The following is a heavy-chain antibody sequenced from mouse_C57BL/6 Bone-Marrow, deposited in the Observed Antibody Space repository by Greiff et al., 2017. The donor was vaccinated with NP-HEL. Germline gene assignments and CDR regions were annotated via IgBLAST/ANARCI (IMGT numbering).Heavy chain of an antibody. CDR3: ARTAPAFLVWYFDV. V-gene: IGHV15-2*01. CDR2: ILPSIGRT. J-gene: IGHJ1*03. D-gene: IGHD1-2*01. CDR1: DSEVFPIAY. Sequence: QVQLQQSGSELRSPGSSVKLSCKDFDSEVFPIAYMSWVRQKPGHGFEWIGGILPSIGRTIYGAKFEDKATLDADTLSNTAYLELNSLTSEDSAIYYCARTAPAFLVWYFDVWGTGTTVTVSS.